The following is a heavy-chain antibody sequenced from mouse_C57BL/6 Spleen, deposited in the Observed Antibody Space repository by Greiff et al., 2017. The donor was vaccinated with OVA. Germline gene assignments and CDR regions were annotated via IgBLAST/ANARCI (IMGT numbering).Heavy chain of an antibody. CDR3: ARHTPFYAMDY. D-gene: IGHD5-1-1*01. CDR2: IYPRSGNT. CDR1: GYTFTSYG. J-gene: IGHJ4*01. V-gene: IGHV1-81*01. Sequence: QVQLQQSGAELARPGASVKLSCKASGYTFTSYGISWVKQRTGQGLEWIGEIYPRSGNTYYNEKFKGKATLTADKSSSTAYMELRSLTSEDSAVYFCARHTPFYAMDYWGQGTSVTVSS.